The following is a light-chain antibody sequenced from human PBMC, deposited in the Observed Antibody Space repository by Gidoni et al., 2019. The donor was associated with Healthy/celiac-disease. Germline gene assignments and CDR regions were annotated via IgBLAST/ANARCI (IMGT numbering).Light chain of an antibody. CDR2: AAS. Sequence: DIQMTQSPSSLSASVGDRVTITCRAIQSISSYLNWYQQKPGKAPNLLIYAASSLQSGVPSRLSGSGSGKDLTLTISSLKPEDSVTYYCKQSYSVTFGQGTRLEIK. CDR1: QSISSY. J-gene: IGKJ5*01. V-gene: IGKV1-39*01. CDR3: KQSYSVT.